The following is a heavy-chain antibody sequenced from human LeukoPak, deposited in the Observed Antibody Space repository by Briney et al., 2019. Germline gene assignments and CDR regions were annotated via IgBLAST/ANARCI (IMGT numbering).Heavy chain of an antibody. Sequence: GRSLRLSCAASGFTFKSYPMHWIRQTPGKGPECVAAISFDGSNKYYTDSVQGRFTLSRDNSNNILYLQMNSLRGEDMAVYYCARDPGNKQLGPFDYWGQGTPVTVSS. CDR1: GFTFKSYP. J-gene: IGHJ4*02. V-gene: IGHV3-30*10. CDR3: ARDPGNKQLGPFDY. D-gene: IGHD2/OR15-2a*01. CDR2: ISFDGSNK.